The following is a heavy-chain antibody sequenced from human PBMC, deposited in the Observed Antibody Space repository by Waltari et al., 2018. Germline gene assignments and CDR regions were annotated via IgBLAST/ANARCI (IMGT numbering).Heavy chain of an antibody. CDR1: CCSISRYY. Sequence: QVQLQESGPGLVKPSETLSLTCTVACCSISRYYWTWIGHPPGKGLDWVGYIYYSGSTNYNPSLTSRVTISVDTSKNQFSRKLSSVTAADSAVYYCARFRRARVSTYYYMDVWGKGTTVTVSS. D-gene: IGHD6-6*01. V-gene: IGHV4-59*01. CDR3: ARFRRARVSTYYYMDV. CDR2: IYYSGST. J-gene: IGHJ6*03.